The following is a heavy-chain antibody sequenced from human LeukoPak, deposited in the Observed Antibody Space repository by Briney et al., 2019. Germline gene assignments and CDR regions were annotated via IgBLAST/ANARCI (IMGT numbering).Heavy chain of an antibody. V-gene: IGHV4-4*07. CDR3: ARGDYYYYMDV. Sequence: SETLSLTCTVSGGSISSYYWSWIRQTAGKGLEWIGRIYTSGSTNYNPSLKSRVTISVDKSKNQFSLKLSSVTAADTAVYYCARGDYYYYMDVWGKGTTVTVSS. CDR1: GGSISSYY. CDR2: IYTSGST. J-gene: IGHJ6*03.